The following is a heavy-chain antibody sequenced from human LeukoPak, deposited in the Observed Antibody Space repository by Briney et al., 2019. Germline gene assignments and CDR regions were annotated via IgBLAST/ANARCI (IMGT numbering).Heavy chain of an antibody. CDR1: GGSFSGYY. CDR2: INHSGST. CDR3: ARDGRGGYYFDY. J-gene: IGHJ4*02. D-gene: IGHD3-3*01. V-gene: IGHV4-34*01. Sequence: PSETLSLTCAVYGGSFSGYYWSWIRQPPGKGLEWIGEINHSGSTNYNPSLKSRVTISVDTSKNQFSLKLSSVTAADTAGYYCARDGRGGYYFDYWGQGTLVTVSS.